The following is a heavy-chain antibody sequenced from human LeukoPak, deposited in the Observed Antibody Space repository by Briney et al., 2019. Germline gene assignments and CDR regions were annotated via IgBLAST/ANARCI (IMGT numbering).Heavy chain of an antibody. CDR2: IYPGDSDT. D-gene: IGHD3-10*01. V-gene: IGHV5-51*01. CDR3: ARSITMARGVFDY. J-gene: IGHJ4*02. CDR1: GYSFSNYW. Sequence: KHGESLKISCKASGYSFSNYWIAWVRQMPGKGLEWVGIIYPGDSDTRYSPSFQGQVTISADKSISTAYLQWSGLKASDTAMYYCARSITMARGVFDYWGQGTLVTVSS.